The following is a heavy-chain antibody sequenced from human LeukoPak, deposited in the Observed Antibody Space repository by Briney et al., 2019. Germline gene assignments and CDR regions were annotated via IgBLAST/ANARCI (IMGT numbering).Heavy chain of an antibody. J-gene: IGHJ6*03. D-gene: IGHD1-26*01. CDR1: GFTFSSYE. Sequence: GGSLRLSCAASGFTFSSYEMNWVRQAPGKGLEWVSYISSSGSTIYYADSVKGRFTISRDNAKNSLYLQMNSLRAEDTAVYYCAREVPGDYSGSYGDYYMDVWGKGTTVTISS. V-gene: IGHV3-48*03. CDR3: AREVPGDYSGSYGDYYMDV. CDR2: ISSSGSTI.